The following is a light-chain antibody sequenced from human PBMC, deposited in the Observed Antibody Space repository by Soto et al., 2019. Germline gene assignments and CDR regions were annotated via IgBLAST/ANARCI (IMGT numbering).Light chain of an antibody. CDR1: QSISSSS. CDR3: HYGNSPPWT. V-gene: IGKV3-20*01. J-gene: IGKJ1*01. CDR2: GAS. Sequence: TQSPSTLSVSPGERATLSCRASQSISSSSLAWYQQKPGQAPKLLIGGASSRATGIPDRFSGSGSGTDFTLTISRLEPEDFAVYYCHYGNSPPWTFGQGTKVDI.